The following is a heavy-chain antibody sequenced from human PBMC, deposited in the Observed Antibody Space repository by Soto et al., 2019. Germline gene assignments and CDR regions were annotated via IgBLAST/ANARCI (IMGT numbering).Heavy chain of an antibody. J-gene: IGHJ4*02. CDR2: ISSSGSTI. CDR1: GFTFSDYY. Sequence: GGSLRLSCAASGFTFSDYYMSWIRQAPGKGLEWVSYISSSGSTIYYADSVKGRFTISRDNAKNSLYLQMNSLRAEDTAVYYCASSRNSGWYFHYFDYWGQGTLVTVSS. V-gene: IGHV3-11*01. D-gene: IGHD6-19*01. CDR3: ASSRNSGWYFHYFDY.